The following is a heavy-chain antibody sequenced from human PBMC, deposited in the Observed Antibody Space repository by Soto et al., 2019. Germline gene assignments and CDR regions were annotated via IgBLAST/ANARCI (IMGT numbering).Heavy chain of an antibody. V-gene: IGHV3-30-3*01. Sequence: PAVSLRLSCAASGFTFSSYAMHWVRQAPGKGLEWVAVISYDGSNKYYADSVKGRFTISRDNSKNTLYLQMNSLRAEDTAVYYCARDYESSGYLDYWGQGTLVTVSS. CDR2: ISYDGSNK. J-gene: IGHJ4*02. CDR1: GFTFSSYA. D-gene: IGHD3-22*01. CDR3: ARDYESSGYLDY.